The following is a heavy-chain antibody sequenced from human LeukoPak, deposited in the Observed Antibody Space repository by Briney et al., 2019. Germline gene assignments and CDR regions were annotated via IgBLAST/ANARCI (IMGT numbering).Heavy chain of an antibody. V-gene: IGHV4-38-2*02. J-gene: IGHJ3*02. D-gene: IGHD3-10*01. CDR1: GYSISTGYY. CDR2: IYHSGST. CDR3: ARRRISDAFDI. Sequence: ASETLSLTCTVSGYSISTGYYWGWIRQPPGKGLEWIGSIYHSGSTYYNPSLKGRVTISVDTSKNQVSLKLTSVTAADTAVYYCARRRISDAFDIWGQGTMVTVSS.